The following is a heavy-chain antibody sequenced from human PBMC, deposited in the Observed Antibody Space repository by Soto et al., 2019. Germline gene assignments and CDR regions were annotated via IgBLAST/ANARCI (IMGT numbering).Heavy chain of an antibody. V-gene: IGHV3-15*07. D-gene: IGHD3-10*01. CDR3: TTRPSITMVRGVISPLRHFDY. CDR1: GFTFSNAW. CDR2: IKSKTDGGTT. J-gene: IGHJ4*02. Sequence: LSLTCAASGFTFSNAWMNWVRQAPGKGLEWVGRIKSKTDGGTTDYAAPVKGRFTISRDDSKNTLYLQMNSLKTEDTAVYYCTTRPSITMVRGVISPLRHFDYWGQGTLVTVSS.